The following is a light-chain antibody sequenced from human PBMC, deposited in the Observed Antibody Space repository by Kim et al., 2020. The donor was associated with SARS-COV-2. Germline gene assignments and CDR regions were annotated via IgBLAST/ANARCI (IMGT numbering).Light chain of an antibody. CDR1: QSVGIN. J-gene: IGKJ2*01. V-gene: IGKV6-21*02. CDR2: YIS. CDR3: HQSNTLPT. Sequence: EIVLTQSPDFQSVTPKEKVTITCRASQSVGINLHWYQQKPDQSPKLLIKYISQSISGVPSRFTGSGFGTDFTLTISSLEAEDAATYYCHQSNTLPTFGQGTKLEIK.